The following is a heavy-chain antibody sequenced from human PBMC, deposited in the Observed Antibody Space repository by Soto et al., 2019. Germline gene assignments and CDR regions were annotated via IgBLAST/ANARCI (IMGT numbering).Heavy chain of an antibody. CDR3: ASCSGGSCYRILF. Sequence: QLQLQESGPGLVKPSETLSLTCTVSGGSISSSSYYWGWIRQPPGKGLEWIGTIYYSGSTYYNPSLKSRVTVSVDTSKNQFSLKLNSVTAADTAVYYCASCSGGSCYRILFWGQGTMVTVSS. J-gene: IGHJ3*01. V-gene: IGHV4-39*01. CDR1: GGSISSSSYY. CDR2: IYYSGST. D-gene: IGHD2-15*01.